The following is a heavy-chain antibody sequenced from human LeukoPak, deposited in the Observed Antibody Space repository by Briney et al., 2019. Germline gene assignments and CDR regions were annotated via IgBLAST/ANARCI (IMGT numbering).Heavy chain of an antibody. CDR1: GSSISSYY. D-gene: IGHD3-3*01. J-gene: IGHJ4*02. CDR3: ARDLRSLRFLEWWALGFDY. V-gene: IGHV4-4*07. Sequence: PSETLSLTCTVSGSSISSYYWSWIRQPAGKGLEWIGRIYTSGSTNYNPSLKSRVTMSVDTSKDQFSLKLSSVTAADTAVYYCARDLRSLRFLEWWALGFDYWAREPWSPSPQ. CDR2: IYTSGST.